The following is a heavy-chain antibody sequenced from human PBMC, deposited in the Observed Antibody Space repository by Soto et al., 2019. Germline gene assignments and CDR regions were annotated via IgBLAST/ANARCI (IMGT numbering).Heavy chain of an antibody. CDR1: GFTFSSYA. CDR3: AKSFLAIDYCDYVGFLDY. CDR2: ISGSGGST. V-gene: IGHV3-23*01. D-gene: IGHD4-17*01. J-gene: IGHJ4*02. Sequence: EVQLLESGGGLVQPGGSLRLSCAASGFTFSSYAMSWVRQAPGKGLEWVSAISGSGGSTYYADSVKGRFTISRDNSKNTLYLQMNSLRAEDTAVYYCAKSFLAIDYCDYVGFLDYWGQGTLVTVSS.